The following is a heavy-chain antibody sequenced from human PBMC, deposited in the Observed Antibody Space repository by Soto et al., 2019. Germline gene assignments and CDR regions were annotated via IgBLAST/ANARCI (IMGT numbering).Heavy chain of an antibody. CDR2: ISAYTDTP. J-gene: IGHJ5*02. Sequence: ASVKVSCKASGYTFTHFGVTWVRRAPGQGLEWMGWISAYTDTPNYAQKFQGRVTMTIDTSTSTAYRDLRSLTSDDTAVYYCARVIPGVEDWFDPWGQGTLVTVSS. V-gene: IGHV1-18*01. CDR1: GYTFTHFG. D-gene: IGHD2-2*01. CDR3: ARVIPGVEDWFDP.